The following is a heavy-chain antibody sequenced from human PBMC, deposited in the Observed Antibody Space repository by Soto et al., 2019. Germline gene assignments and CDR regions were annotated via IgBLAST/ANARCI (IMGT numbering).Heavy chain of an antibody. D-gene: IGHD3-3*01. CDR1: GGTFSIYA. J-gene: IGHJ5*02. Sequence: SVKVSCKASGGTFSIYAISWVRQAPVQGLEWMGWIIPIFGTANYAQKFQGRVTITADESTRTAYKELSSLRSEETAVYYCARDRQYYDFWSVIRWFAPWGQGTLVTVSS. CDR3: ARDRQYYDFWSVIRWFAP. CDR2: IIPIFGTA. V-gene: IGHV1-69*13.